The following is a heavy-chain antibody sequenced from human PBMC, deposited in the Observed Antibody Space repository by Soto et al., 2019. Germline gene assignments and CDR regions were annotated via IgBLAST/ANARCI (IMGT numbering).Heavy chain of an antibody. CDR1: GFTFSSYA. CDR2: ISGSGGST. V-gene: IGHV3-23*01. CDR3: AKDPFRGIAVAGTGVEGNWFDP. J-gene: IGHJ5*02. Sequence: EVQLLESGGGLVQPGGSLRLSCAASGFTFSSYAMSWVRQAPGKGLEWVSAISGSGGSTYYADSVKGRFTISRDNSKNTLYLQMNSLRAEDTAVYYCAKDPFRGIAVAGTGVEGNWFDPWGQGTLVTVSS. D-gene: IGHD6-19*01.